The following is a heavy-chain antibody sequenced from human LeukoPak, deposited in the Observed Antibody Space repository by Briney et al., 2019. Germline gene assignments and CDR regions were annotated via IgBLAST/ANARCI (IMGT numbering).Heavy chain of an antibody. CDR3: ARRGLHEAYYYYYMDV. Sequence: SETLSLTCTVSGGSISSSSYYWGWIRQPPGKGLEWIGSIYYSGSTYYNPSPQSRVTISVDTSKNQFSLKLSSVTAADTAVYYCARRGLHEAYYYYYMDVWGKGTTVTVSS. V-gene: IGHV4-39*01. CDR2: IYYSGST. J-gene: IGHJ6*03. CDR1: GGSISSSSYY. D-gene: IGHD5/OR15-5a*01.